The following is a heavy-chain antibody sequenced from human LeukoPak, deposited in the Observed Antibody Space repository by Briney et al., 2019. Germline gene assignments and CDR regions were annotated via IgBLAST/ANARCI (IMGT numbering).Heavy chain of an antibody. Sequence: GGSLRLSCAASGFTFSTYVMSWVRQAPGKGLEWVSAISGSGGSTYYADSVKGRFTISRDNSKNTLYLQMNSLGAGDTAVYYCAKGNWRYFDYWGQGTLVTVSS. CDR2: ISGSGGST. CDR3: AKGNWRYFDY. CDR1: GFTFSTYV. J-gene: IGHJ4*02. D-gene: IGHD1-1*01. V-gene: IGHV3-23*01.